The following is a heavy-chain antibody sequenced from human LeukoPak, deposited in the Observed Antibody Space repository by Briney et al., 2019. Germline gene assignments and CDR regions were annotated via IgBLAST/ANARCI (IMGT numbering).Heavy chain of an antibody. CDR3: ARDLSSTYDFWSGYYTGEADY. CDR2: INPNSGGT. Sequence: ASVKVSCKASGYTFTGYYMHCVRQAPGQGLEWMGRINPNSGGTNYAQTFQGRVTMTRDTSISTAYMELSRLRSDDTAVYYCARDLSSTYDFWSGYYTGEADYWGQGTLVTVSS. J-gene: IGHJ4*02. V-gene: IGHV1-2*06. D-gene: IGHD3-3*01. CDR1: GYTFTGYY.